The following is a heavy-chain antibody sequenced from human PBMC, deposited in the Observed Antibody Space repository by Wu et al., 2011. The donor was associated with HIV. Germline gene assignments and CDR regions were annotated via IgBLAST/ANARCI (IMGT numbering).Heavy chain of an antibody. Sequence: QVQLVQSGAEVKKTGSSVKVSCKASGYTFTYRYVNWVRQAPGHGLEWMGEIIPLSGTAKYAQKFRGRVTITTDDSTSTGYMELSSLRSEDTAVYYCARLDYWAREPWSPSPQ. J-gene: IGHJ4*02. CDR3: ARLDY. V-gene: IGHV1-69*01. CDR1: GYTFTYRY. CDR2: IIPLSGTA.